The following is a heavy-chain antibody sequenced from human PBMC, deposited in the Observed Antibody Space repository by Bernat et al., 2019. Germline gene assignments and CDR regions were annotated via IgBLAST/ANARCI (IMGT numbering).Heavy chain of an antibody. V-gene: IGHV3-30*01. CDR3: ARVASEYTVLYYDFWSGYYRY. Sequence: VQLLESGGGLVQPGESLRLSCAASGFTFSSYAMSWLRQAPGKGLEWVAVISYDGSNKYYADSVKGRFTISRDNSKNTLYLQMNSLRAEDTAVYYCARVASEYTVLYYDFWSGYYRYWGQGTLVTVSS. CDR2: ISYDGSNK. D-gene: IGHD3-3*01. CDR1: GFTFSSYA. J-gene: IGHJ4*02.